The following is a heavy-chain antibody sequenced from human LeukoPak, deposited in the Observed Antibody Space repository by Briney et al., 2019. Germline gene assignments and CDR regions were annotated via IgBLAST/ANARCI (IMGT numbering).Heavy chain of an antibody. D-gene: IGHD1-26*01. CDR1: GDSVSSNSAA. CDR3: ARERDSGKYYYYGMDV. Sequence: RSQTLTLTCAISGDSVSSNSAAWNWIRQSPSRGLEWLGRTYYRSKWYNDYAVSVKSRITINPDTSKNQFSLQLNSVTPEDTAVYYCARERDSGKYYYYGMDVWGQGTTVTVSS. J-gene: IGHJ6*02. V-gene: IGHV6-1*01. CDR2: TYYRSKWYN.